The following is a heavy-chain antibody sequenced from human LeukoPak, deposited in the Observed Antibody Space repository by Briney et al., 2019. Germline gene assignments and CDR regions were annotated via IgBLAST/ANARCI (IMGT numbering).Heavy chain of an antibody. CDR1: GFTFSSYA. V-gene: IGHV3-30*04. CDR3: ARDWAANYDILTGYYNDAFDI. J-gene: IGHJ3*02. Sequence: GRSLRLSCAASGFTFSSYAMHWVRQAPGKGLEWVAVISYDGSNKYYADSVKGRFTISRDNSKNTLYLQMNSLRAEDTAVYYCARDWAANYDILTGYYNDAFDIWGQGTMVTVSS. D-gene: IGHD3-9*01. CDR2: ISYDGSNK.